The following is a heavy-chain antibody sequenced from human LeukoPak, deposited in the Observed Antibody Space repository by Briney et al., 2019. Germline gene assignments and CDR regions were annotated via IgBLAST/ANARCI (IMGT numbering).Heavy chain of an antibody. J-gene: IGHJ3*02. CDR3: ARDEIVVVVAATPDAFDI. D-gene: IGHD2-15*01. Sequence: PSETLSLTCVVSGGSISNAHWWSWVRQTPGKGLEAIGEIFQSGSTNYNPSLKSRVTISIDKSKNQFSLNLTSVTAADTAVYYCARDEIVVVVAATPDAFDIWGQGTMVTVSS. V-gene: IGHV4-4*02. CDR2: IFQSGST. CDR1: GGSISNAHW.